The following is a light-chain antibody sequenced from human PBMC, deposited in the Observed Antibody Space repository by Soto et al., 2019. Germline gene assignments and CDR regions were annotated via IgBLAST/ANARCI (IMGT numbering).Light chain of an antibody. CDR3: MQALETIT. CDR1: QSLLHRNGYHY. CDR2: LVS. Sequence: DLVMTQSPLSLSVTPGESASISCRSTQSLLHRNGYHYLDWYVQKPGQSPQLLMYLVSIRASGVHDRVSGSGSGTDFTLRISRVEAEDVGVYYCMQALETITFGQGTRLDIK. J-gene: IGKJ5*01. V-gene: IGKV2-28*01.